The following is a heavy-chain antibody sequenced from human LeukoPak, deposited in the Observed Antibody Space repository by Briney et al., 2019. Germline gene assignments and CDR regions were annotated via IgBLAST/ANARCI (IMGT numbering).Heavy chain of an antibody. CDR2: IQTDGST. Sequence: GGSLTLSCAASGFTFTNFWMNWVRQTPGKGLMWVSRIQTDGSTRYAESVKGRFTISRDNAKNTVYLQMNTLSAKDTAIYYCARGLHWNDFNWFDSWGQGTLVTVSS. J-gene: IGHJ5*01. CDR1: GFTFTNFW. D-gene: IGHD1-1*01. CDR3: ARGLHWNDFNWFDS. V-gene: IGHV3-74*01.